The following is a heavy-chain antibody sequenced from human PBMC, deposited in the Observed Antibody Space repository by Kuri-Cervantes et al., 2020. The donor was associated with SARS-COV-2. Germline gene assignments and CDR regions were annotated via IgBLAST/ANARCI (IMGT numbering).Heavy chain of an antibody. Sequence: SCAISGDSVSSTSAAWNWIRQSPSRGLEWLGRTYHRSKWYNEYAVSVKSRITTNPDTSKNQFSLQLNFVTPEDTAVYYCARAPDGYCSGGSCYSGYFQHWGQGTLVTVSS. J-gene: IGHJ1*01. D-gene: IGHD2-15*01. V-gene: IGHV6-1*01. CDR3: ARAPDGYCSGGSCYSGYFQH. CDR2: TYHRSKWYN. CDR1: GDSVSSTSAA.